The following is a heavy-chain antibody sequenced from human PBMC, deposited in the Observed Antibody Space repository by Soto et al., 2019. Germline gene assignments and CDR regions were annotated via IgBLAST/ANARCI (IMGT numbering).Heavy chain of an antibody. CDR1: GGIFKNFD. V-gene: IGHV1-69*01. Sequence: QVQLVHSGSEVKRPGSSVKVSCKTSGGIFKNFDIGWVRQSPGQGLEWMGEIIPLFNATNYAQKFRGRVTVTADESTRTAYMELTRLIYDDTAVYFCAINAERNAQKFDFWGQGTLVTVSS. CDR2: IIPLFNAT. CDR3: AINAERNAQKFDF. J-gene: IGHJ4*02. D-gene: IGHD2-2*01.